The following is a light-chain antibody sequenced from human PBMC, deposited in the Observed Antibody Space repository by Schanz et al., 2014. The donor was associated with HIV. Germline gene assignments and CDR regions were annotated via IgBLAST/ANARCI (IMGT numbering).Light chain of an antibody. Sequence: QSVLTQPPSVSGAPGQRVTISCTGSNSDIGARYDVHWYKQLPGTAPKLHIYANDNRPSGVPDRFSGSKSGTSASLTVSGLQADDEADYYCSSYAATSNVLFGGGTKLTVL. CDR2: AND. CDR1: NSDIGARYD. J-gene: IGLJ3*02. CDR3: SSYAATSNVL. V-gene: IGLV1-40*01.